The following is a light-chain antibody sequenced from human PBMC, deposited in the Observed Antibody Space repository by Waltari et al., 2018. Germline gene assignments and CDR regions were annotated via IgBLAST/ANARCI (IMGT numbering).Light chain of an antibody. CDR2: KAS. CDR1: QSISTW. Sequence: DIQMTQSPSTLSASVGDRVTITCRTSQSISTWLAWYQQKPGNAPKLLIYKASSLENEVPSRFSGSGSGTEFTLTISSLQPDDFATFYCQQYKSYPPTFGGGTKVDIK. V-gene: IGKV1-5*03. J-gene: IGKJ4*01. CDR3: QQYKSYPPT.